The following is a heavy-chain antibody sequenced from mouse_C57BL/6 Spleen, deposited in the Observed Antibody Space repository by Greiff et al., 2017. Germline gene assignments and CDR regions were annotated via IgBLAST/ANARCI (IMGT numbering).Heavy chain of an antibody. CDR3: TTSDPDY. Sequence: EVHLVESGAELVRPGASVKLSCTASGFNIKDDYMHWVKQRPEQGLEWIGWIDPENGDTEYASKFQGKATITADTSSNTAYLQLSSLTSEDTAVYYCTTSDPDYWGQGTTLTVSS. V-gene: IGHV14-4*01. CDR1: GFNIKDDY. CDR2: IDPENGDT. J-gene: IGHJ2*01.